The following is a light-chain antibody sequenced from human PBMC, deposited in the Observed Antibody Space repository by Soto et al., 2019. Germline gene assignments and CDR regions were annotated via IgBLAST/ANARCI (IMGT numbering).Light chain of an antibody. CDR2: DAS. J-gene: IGKJ1*01. V-gene: IGKV3-15*01. Sequence: EIAMTQSPATLSVSPGERATLSCRACQSVSSKLAWYQQKPGQAPRLLIYDASTRATGIPARFSGSGSGTEFTLTISSLQSEDFAVYYCQQFNNWPRTFGQGTKVDIK. CDR1: QSVSSK. CDR3: QQFNNWPRT.